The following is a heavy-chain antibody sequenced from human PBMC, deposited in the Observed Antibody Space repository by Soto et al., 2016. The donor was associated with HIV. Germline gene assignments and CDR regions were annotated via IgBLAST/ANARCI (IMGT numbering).Heavy chain of an antibody. CDR2: IRSKANSYAT. Sequence: EVQLVESGGGLVQPGGSLKLSCAASGFTFSGSAMHWVRQASGKGLEWVGRIRSKANSYATAYAASVKGRFTIPRDDSKNTAYLQMNSLKTEDTAVYYCTRHSTVAGTPFDYWGQGTLVTVSS. CDR3: TRHSTVAGTPFDY. V-gene: IGHV3-73*01. D-gene: IGHD6-19*01. J-gene: IGHJ4*02. CDR1: GFTFSGSA.